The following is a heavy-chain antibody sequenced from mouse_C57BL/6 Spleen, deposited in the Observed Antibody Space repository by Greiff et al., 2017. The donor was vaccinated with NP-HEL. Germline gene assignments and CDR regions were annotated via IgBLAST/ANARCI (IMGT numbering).Heavy chain of an antibody. CDR1: GYTFTSYW. D-gene: IGHD1-1*01. V-gene: IGHV1-69*01. J-gene: IGHJ3*01. CDR2: IDPSDSYP. CDR3: ARSDYYGSPFAY. Sequence: QVQLQQPGAELVMPGASVKLSCKASGYTFTSYWMHWVKQRPGQGLEWIGEIDPSDSYPNYNQKFKGKSTLTVDKSSSTAYMQLSSLTSEDSAVYYCARSDYYGSPFAYWGQGTLVTVSA.